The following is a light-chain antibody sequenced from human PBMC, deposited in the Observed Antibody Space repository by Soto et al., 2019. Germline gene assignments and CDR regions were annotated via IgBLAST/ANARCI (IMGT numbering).Light chain of an antibody. J-gene: IGKJ2*01. CDR3: QQYYTKPYT. V-gene: IGKV4-1*01. Sequence: DIVMTQSPDSLAVSLGERATINCKSSQSVLYRPHNNNYLAWYQQKPGQPPKLLIYWASTRESGVPDRFSGSGSGTDFTLTINNLQAEDVAVYSCQQYYTKPYTFGQGTKLEIK. CDR1: QSVLYRPHNNNY. CDR2: WAS.